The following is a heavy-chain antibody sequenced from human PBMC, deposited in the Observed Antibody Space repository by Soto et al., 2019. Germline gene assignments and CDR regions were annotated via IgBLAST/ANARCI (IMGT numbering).Heavy chain of an antibody. CDR1: GYTFSDFG. CDR2: ISAYNSNT. CDR3: ARCSGILGNWAYFFDS. J-gene: IGHJ4*02. V-gene: IGHV1-18*01. D-gene: IGHD1-1*01. Sequence: QGQLVQSGAEVKKPGASVKVSCKASGYTFSDFGVSWVRQAPGQGLEWMGWISAYNSNTNYAQKVQGRVTMTTDTSTSTAYMEVKNLTTDATAVYYSARCSGILGNWAYFFDSWGQGTLVTGSS.